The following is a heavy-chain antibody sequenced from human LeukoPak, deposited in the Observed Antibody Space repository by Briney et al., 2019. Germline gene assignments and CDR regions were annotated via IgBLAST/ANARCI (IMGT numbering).Heavy chain of an antibody. Sequence: SETLSLTCTVSGGSISSYYWSWIRQPPGKGLEWIGYIYYSGSTNYNPSLKSRVTISVDTSKNQFSLKLSSVTAADTAVYYCARHLGNYYGSGSYYNVRFGWFDPWGQGTLVTVSS. D-gene: IGHD3-10*01. V-gene: IGHV4-59*08. CDR2: IYYSGST. CDR1: GGSISSYY. J-gene: IGHJ5*02. CDR3: ARHLGNYYGSGSYYNVRFGWFDP.